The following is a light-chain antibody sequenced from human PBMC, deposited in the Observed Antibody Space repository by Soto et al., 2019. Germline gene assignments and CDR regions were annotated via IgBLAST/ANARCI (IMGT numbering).Light chain of an antibody. Sequence: EIVMTQSPATLSVSPGGRATLSCRASQSISDTLAWYQQKPGQAPRLIIHGASTRATGFPARFSGSWSGTDCTLTISSLQSEDVAVYYCQQYNNWPWTFGQGTKVDIK. CDR3: QQYNNWPWT. CDR2: GAS. J-gene: IGKJ1*01. CDR1: QSISDT. V-gene: IGKV3-15*01.